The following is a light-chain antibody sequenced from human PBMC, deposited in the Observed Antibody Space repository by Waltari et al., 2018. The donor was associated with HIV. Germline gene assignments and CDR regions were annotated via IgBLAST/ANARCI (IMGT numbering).Light chain of an antibody. CDR2: GAS. V-gene: IGKV3-20*01. CDR1: QSVSSSF. Sequence: EIVLTQSPGTLSLSPGERATISCRASQSVSSSFLAWYQQKPGQAPRLLIYGASNRATGIPDRFSGSESGTDFTLTINRLEPEDFAVYYCHQYGTSPRTFGQGTKVELK. J-gene: IGKJ1*01. CDR3: HQYGTSPRT.